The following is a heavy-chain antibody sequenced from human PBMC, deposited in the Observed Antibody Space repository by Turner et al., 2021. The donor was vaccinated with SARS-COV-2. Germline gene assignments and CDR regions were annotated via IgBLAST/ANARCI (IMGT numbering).Heavy chain of an antibody. V-gene: IGHV4-39*01. J-gene: IGHJ6*02. CDR2: AYYKGNT. D-gene: IGHD1-26*01. Sequence: QLQLQESGPGLVKSSETLSLTCAVSGASIGNSRNYWAWIRQSPGKGLEWIGNAYYKGNTYYNPSLKSRVTISVDTSKNQFSLNLNSVTAADTAMYYCASHRVGATIYYDYGMDVWGQGATVTVSS. CDR3: ASHRVGATIYYDYGMDV. CDR1: GASIGNSRNY.